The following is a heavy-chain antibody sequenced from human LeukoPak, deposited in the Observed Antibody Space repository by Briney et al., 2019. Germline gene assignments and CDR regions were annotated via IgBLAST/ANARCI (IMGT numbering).Heavy chain of an antibody. V-gene: IGHV3-64*01. D-gene: IGHD3-10*01. J-gene: IGHJ4*02. CDR2: VNSGGTT. Sequence: GGSLRLSCAASGFTFTDYTMHWVRQTPGKGLEFVSAVNSGGTTYYANYVKGRFTISRDNSKNTLFLQMDSLRAEDMAVYYCARDPTVRYIWRFGVDYWGQGTLVTVSS. CDR1: GFTFTDYT. CDR3: ARDPTVRYIWRFGVDY.